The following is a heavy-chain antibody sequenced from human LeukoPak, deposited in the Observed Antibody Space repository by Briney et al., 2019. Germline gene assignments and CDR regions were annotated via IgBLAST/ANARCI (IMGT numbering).Heavy chain of an antibody. CDR2: LYYMRGA. Sequence: SETLSLTCTVSGGSISSYYWSWIRQPPGKGVEWIGNLYYMRGAWYKSSLKSRVTTSVDTSRNEFSLKLSSVTAADTAVYYCARWTTCGGDCYILDYWGQGILVTVSS. D-gene: IGHD2-21*02. CDR1: GGSISSYY. CDR3: ARWTTCGGDCYILDY. V-gene: IGHV4-59*01. J-gene: IGHJ4*02.